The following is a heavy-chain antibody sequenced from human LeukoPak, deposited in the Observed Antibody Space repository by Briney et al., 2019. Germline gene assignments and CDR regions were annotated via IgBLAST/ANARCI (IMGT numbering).Heavy chain of an antibody. D-gene: IGHD6-13*01. V-gene: IGHV4-59*01. CDR2: IYYSGST. Sequence: SETLSLTCAVYGGSFSDYWWTWIRQSPGKGLEWIGYIYYSGSTNYNPSLKSRVTISVDTSKNQFYLKLSSVTAADTAVYYCARGDSSSWYSGYDYYYYMDVWGKGTTVTISS. J-gene: IGHJ6*03. CDR3: ARGDSSSWYSGYDYYYYMDV. CDR1: GGSFSDYW.